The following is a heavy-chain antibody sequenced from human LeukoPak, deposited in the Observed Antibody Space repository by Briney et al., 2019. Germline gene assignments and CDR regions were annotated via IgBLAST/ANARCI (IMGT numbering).Heavy chain of an antibody. J-gene: IGHJ4*02. CDR3: ARTWIQGWYYFDY. CDR1: GGSISSSSYY. Sequence: SETLSLTCTVSGGSISSSSYYWGWLRQPPGTGLEWIGSIYYSGNTYYNPSLKSRVTISVDTSKNQFSLKLSSVTAADTAVYYCARTWIQGWYYFDYWGQGTLVTVSS. CDR2: IYYSGNT. V-gene: IGHV4-39*07. D-gene: IGHD5-18*01.